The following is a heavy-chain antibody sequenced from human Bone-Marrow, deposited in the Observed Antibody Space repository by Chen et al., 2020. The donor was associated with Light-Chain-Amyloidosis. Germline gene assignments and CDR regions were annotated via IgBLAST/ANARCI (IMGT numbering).Heavy chain of an antibody. Sequence: EVQLMETGGGMIQPVGSLRLSCAGAGFSVSSNYMGWVRQAPGKGLEWVSIFHTGVTTYYTDSVKGRFTISRDNSKNTLYLQMNSLRAEDTAVYYCARDVLCSSSNTCNDYWGQGTLVTVSS. D-gene: IGHD2-2*01. CDR2: FHTGVTT. V-gene: IGHV3-53*02. CDR1: GFSVSSNY. J-gene: IGHJ4*02. CDR3: ARDVLCSSSNTCNDY.